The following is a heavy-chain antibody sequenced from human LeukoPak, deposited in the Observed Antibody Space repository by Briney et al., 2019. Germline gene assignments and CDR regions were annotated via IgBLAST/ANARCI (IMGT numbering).Heavy chain of an antibody. J-gene: IGHJ4*02. D-gene: IGHD6-13*01. CDR3: ARGGDYGSSWYKAF. Sequence: PGRSLRLSCAASGFTLSSHGMLWVRQAPGKGLEWVAVVGTDASAKFYADSVKGRFTISRDNAKNLLYLQMNSLRAEDTAVYYCARGGDYGSSWYKAFWGQGTLVTVSS. CDR1: GFTLSSHG. V-gene: IGHV3-33*08. CDR2: VGTDASAK.